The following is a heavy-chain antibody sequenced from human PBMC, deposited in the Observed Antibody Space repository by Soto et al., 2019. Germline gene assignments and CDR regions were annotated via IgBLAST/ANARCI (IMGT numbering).Heavy chain of an antibody. J-gene: IGHJ6*02. V-gene: IGHV1-69*01. CDR1: GGTFSSYA. D-gene: IGHD3-3*01. CDR3: ARDYDFWSGHSDGMDV. Sequence: QVQLVQSGAEVKKPGSSVKVSCKASGGTFSSYAISWVRQAPGQGLEWMGGIIPICGTANYAQKFEGRVTITADESTSAAYMELRSLRSEDTAVYYCARDYDFWSGHSDGMDVWGQGNTGTVSS. CDR2: IIPICGTA.